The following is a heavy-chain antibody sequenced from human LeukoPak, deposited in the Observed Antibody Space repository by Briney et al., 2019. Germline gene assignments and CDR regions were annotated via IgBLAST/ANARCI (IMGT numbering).Heavy chain of an antibody. V-gene: IGHV4-61*02. D-gene: IGHD6-19*01. CDR1: GGSISSGSYY. CDR2: IYTSGST. CDR3: AREAVAGTPDFDY. Sequence: PSQTLSLTCTVSGGSISSGSYYCSWIRQPAGKGLEWIGRIYTSGSTNYNPSLKSRVTISVDTSKNQFSLKLSSVTAADTAVYYCAREAVAGTPDFDYWGQGTLVTVSS. J-gene: IGHJ4*02.